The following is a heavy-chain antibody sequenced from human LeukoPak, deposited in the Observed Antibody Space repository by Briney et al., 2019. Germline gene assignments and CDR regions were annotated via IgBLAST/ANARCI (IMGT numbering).Heavy chain of an antibody. Sequence: GGSLRLSCEASGFTFRSYVMSWVRQAPGKGLEWVSAISGSGVSTYYADSVKGRFTISRDNSKNTLYLQMNSLRAEDTAVYYCAKGPQSYYYDSSGVDYWGQGTLVTVSS. J-gene: IGHJ4*02. D-gene: IGHD3-22*01. V-gene: IGHV3-23*01. CDR1: GFTFRSYV. CDR3: AKGPQSYYYDSSGVDY. CDR2: ISGSGVST.